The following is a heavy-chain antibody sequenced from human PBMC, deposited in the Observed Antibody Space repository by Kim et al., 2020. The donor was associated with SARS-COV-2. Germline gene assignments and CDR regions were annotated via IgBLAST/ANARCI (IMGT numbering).Heavy chain of an antibody. CDR3: ARPVSRSSFGVSNSLGAFDI. D-gene: IGHD2-2*01. CDR1: GGTFSSYA. V-gene: IGHV1-69*13. J-gene: IGHJ3*02. Sequence: SVKVSCKASGGTFSSYAISWVRQAPGQGLEWMGGIIPIFGTANYAQKFQGRVTITADESTSTAYMELSSLRSEDTAVYYCARPVSRSSFGVSNSLGAFDIWGQGTMVTVSS. CDR2: IIPIFGTA.